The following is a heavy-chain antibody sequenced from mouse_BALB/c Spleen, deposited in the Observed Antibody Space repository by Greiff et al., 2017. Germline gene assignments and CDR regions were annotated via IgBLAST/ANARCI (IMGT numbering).Heavy chain of an antibody. Sequence: EVKVVESGGGLVKPGGSLKLSCAASGFTFSSYTMSWVRQPPEKRLEWVATISSGGGNTYYPDSVKGRFTISRDNAKNNLYLQMSSLRSEDTALYYCARYQSFGYGSSSYYFDYWGQGTTLTVSS. CDR2: ISSGGGNT. J-gene: IGHJ2*01. D-gene: IGHD1-1*01. CDR1: GFTFSSYT. CDR3: ARYQSFGYGSSSYYFDY. V-gene: IGHV5-9*03.